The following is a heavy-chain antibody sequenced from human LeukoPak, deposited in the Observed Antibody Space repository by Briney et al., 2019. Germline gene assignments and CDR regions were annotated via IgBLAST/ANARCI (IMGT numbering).Heavy chain of an antibody. D-gene: IGHD3-22*01. CDR1: GFTFSSLS. CDR3: ARLDRYYFDSSGYTYYYYMDV. Sequence: GGSLRLSCEASGFTFSSLSMNWVRQAPGKGLEWVSYISGGSDTIYYADSVKGRFTISRDNAENSLYLQMSSLRAEDTAVYYCARLDRYYFDSSGYTYYYYMDVWGKGTTVTVSS. CDR2: ISGGSDTI. J-gene: IGHJ6*03. V-gene: IGHV3-48*01.